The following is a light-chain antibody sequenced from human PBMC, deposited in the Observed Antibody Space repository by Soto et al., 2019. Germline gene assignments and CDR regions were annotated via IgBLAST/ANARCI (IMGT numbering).Light chain of an antibody. CDR1: QSISSY. J-gene: IGKJ2*01. Sequence: DIQMTQSPSSLSASVGDRVTITCRASQSISSYLNWYQQKPGKAPKLLIYAASSLQSGVPSRFSGSGSGTDFPLTISSLQPEDFGTYYCQQSYSTPYTFGQGTKLEI. V-gene: IGKV1-39*01. CDR2: AAS. CDR3: QQSYSTPYT.